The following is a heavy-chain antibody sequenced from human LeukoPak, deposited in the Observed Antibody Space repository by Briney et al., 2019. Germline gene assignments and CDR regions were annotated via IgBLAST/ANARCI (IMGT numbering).Heavy chain of an antibody. CDR3: AKASLSTVVTSFDY. V-gene: IGHV3-23*01. CDR2: ISGSGGST. CDR1: GFTFSSYA. J-gene: IGHJ4*02. Sequence: PGGSLRLSCAGSGFTFSSYAMSWVRQAPGKGLEWVSTISGSGGSTYYTDSVKGRFTISRDNSKNTLYLQMNSLRAEDTAMYYCAKASLSTVVTSFDYWGQGTLVTVSS. D-gene: IGHD4-23*01.